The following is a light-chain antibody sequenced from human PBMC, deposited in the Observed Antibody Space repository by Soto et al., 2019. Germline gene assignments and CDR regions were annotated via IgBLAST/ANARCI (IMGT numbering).Light chain of an antibody. CDR2: LGS. CDR1: QSLLHSNGYNY. Sequence: DIVMTQSPLSLPVTPGEPASISCRSSQSLLHSNGYNYLDWNLQKPGQSPQLLIYLGSNRASGVPDRFSGRGSGTDFTLKISRVEAEDVGVYYCMQALQTPLTFGGGTKVEIK. J-gene: IGKJ4*01. CDR3: MQALQTPLT. V-gene: IGKV2-28*01.